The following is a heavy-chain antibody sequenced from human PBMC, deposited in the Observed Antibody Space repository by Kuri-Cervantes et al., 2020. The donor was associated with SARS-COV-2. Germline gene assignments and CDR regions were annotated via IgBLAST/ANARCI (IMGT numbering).Heavy chain of an antibody. V-gene: IGHV3-23*01. CDR1: GFTFSSYA. J-gene: IGHJ4*02. Sequence: GSLRLSCAASGFTFSSYAMHWVRQAPGKGLEWVSAISGSGGSTYYADSVKGRFTISRDNSKNTLYLQMNSLRAEDTAVYYCARGWGPGNFDSWGQGTLVTVSS. D-gene: IGHD7-27*01. CDR3: ARGWGPGNFDS. CDR2: ISGSGGST.